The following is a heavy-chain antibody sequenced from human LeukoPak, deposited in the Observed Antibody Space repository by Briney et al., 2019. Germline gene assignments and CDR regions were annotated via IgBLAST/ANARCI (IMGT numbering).Heavy chain of an antibody. CDR3: ARDRGGDLFDY. Sequence: GGSLRLSCAASGFTFSSYWMNWVRQAPGEGLEWVANIKEDGSEKYYVDSVKGRFTISRDNAKNSLYLQMNSLRAEDTAVYYCARDRGGDLFDYWGQGTLVTVSS. CDR2: IKEDGSEK. D-gene: IGHD2-21*02. V-gene: IGHV3-7*01. CDR1: GFTFSSYW. J-gene: IGHJ4*02.